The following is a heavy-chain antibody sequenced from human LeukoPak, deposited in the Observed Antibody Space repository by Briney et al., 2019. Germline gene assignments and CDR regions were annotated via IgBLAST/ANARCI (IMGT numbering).Heavy chain of an antibody. CDR2: IIPIFGTA. D-gene: IGHD3-22*01. Sequence: ASVKVSCKASGGTFSSYAISWVRQAPGQGLEWMGGIIPIFGTANYAQKFQGRVTITADESTSTAYMELSSLRSEDTAVYYCARARTPYYYDGSGYLIGYWGQGTLVTVSS. CDR1: GGTFSSYA. V-gene: IGHV1-69*13. J-gene: IGHJ4*02. CDR3: ARARTPYYYDGSGYLIGY.